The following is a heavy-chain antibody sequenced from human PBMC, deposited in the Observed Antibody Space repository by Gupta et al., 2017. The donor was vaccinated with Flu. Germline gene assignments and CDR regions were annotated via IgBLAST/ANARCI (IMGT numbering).Heavy chain of an antibody. J-gene: IGHJ5*01. CDR1: GFTLSDCS. D-gene: IGHD4-17*01. Sequence: EVQLVESGGGLVQPGGSLRLSWGASGFTLSDCSMGWVRQAPGKGPELVANINRDGSVINYMDFVRGRFTISRDNAKNAVYFQMNSLRVDDTAVYYCARDVGSGDYDSWGQGTLVTVSS. V-gene: IGHV3-7*01. CDR3: ARDVGSGDYDS. CDR2: INRDGSVI.